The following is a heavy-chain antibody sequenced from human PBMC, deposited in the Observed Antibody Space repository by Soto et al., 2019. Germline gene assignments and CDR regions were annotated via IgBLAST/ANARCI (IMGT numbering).Heavy chain of an antibody. V-gene: IGHV1-18*01. Sequence: GASVKVSCKTSGYTFSDYGITWVRQAPGQPLEWLGWISLYSDGTNYAQKFQGRVAMTTDTSTTTAYMELRSLRSDDTAVYYCARVVPGAEAWFGPWGQGTLVTVSS. J-gene: IGHJ5*02. CDR3: ARVVPGAEAWFGP. CDR1: GYTFSDYG. D-gene: IGHD2-2*01. CDR2: ISLYSDGT.